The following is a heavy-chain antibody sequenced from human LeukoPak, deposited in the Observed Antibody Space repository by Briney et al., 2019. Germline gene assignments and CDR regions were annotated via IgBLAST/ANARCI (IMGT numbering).Heavy chain of an antibody. D-gene: IGHD6-13*01. J-gene: IGHJ4*02. CDR1: GFTFGDYA. V-gene: IGHV3-23*01. CDR3: AKLLGSWYYFDY. Sequence: GGSLRLSCTASGFTFGDYAMSWFRQAPGKGLEWVSAISGSGGSTYYADSVKGRFTISRDNSKNTLYLQMNSLRAEDTAVYYCAKLLGSWYYFDYWGQGTLVTVSS. CDR2: ISGSGGST.